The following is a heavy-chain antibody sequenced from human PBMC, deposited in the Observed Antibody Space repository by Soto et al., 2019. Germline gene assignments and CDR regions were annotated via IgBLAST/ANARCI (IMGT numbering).Heavy chain of an antibody. CDR1: GFTFDDFA. D-gene: IGHD3-10*02. Sequence: PGGSLRLSCAASGFTFDDFAMNWVRQAPGKGLEWVSGINWSGGSASYADSVRGRFTISADIAENSVILQMNTLRDEDSAVYFCVRDRDLYRDMFHADLWGQGTLVTVSS. V-gene: IGHV3-20*04. J-gene: IGHJ4*01. CDR3: VRDRDLYRDMFHADL. CDR2: INWSGGSA.